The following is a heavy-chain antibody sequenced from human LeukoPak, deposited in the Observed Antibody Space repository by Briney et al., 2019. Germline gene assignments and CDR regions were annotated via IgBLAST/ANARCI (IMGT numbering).Heavy chain of an antibody. CDR2: ISSSSSYI. CDR3: TTEPPMDFFVVLPA. D-gene: IGHD2-2*01. J-gene: IGHJ5*02. V-gene: IGHV3-21*01. Sequence: GGSLRLSCAASGFTFSSYSMNWVRQAPGKGLEWVSSISSSSSYIYYADSVKGRFTISRDNAKNSLYLQMNSLRAEDMAVYYCTTEPPMDFFVVLPAWGQGTLVTVSS. CDR1: GFTFSSYS.